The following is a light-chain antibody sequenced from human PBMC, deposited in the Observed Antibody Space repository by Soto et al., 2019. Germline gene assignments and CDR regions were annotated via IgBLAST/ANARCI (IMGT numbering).Light chain of an antibody. CDR2: ATS. Sequence: DLQLTQSPSFLSASVGDRVTITCRASQGISSHLAWYQQKPGKAPNLLIYATSTLQSGVPSRFSGSGSGTEFTLTINSLQPEDFATYYCQQLNSYPLTFGGGTKVGIK. J-gene: IGKJ4*01. V-gene: IGKV1-9*01. CDR3: QQLNSYPLT. CDR1: QGISSH.